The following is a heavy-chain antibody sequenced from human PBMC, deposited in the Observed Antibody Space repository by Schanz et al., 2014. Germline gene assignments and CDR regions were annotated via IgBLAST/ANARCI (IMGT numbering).Heavy chain of an antibody. Sequence: QLMQSGSEVRKPGASVKVSCKASGYIFGSHGMTWVRQAPGQGPELMGWINAHTGNTQYAQKFQGRVNMTRDTATTTVHLELTRLRTDDTAIYYCARVHIATYRYNSHGAFDIWGQGTRVTVSS. D-gene: IGHD3-16*02. CDR2: INAHTGNT. CDR1: GYIFGSHG. J-gene: IGHJ3*02. CDR3: ARVHIATYRYNSHGAFDI. V-gene: IGHV1-18*01.